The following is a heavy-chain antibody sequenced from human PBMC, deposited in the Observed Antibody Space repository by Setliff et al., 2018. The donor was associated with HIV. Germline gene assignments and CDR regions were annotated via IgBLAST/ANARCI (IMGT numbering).Heavy chain of an antibody. CDR2: IYYSGST. CDR3: ARVSQDLLGAFDI. V-gene: IGHV4-31*03. D-gene: IGHD7-27*01. CDR1: GDSINSGDSY. J-gene: IGHJ3*02. Sequence: KPSETLSLTCTVSGDSINSGDSYWTWIRHHPGKGLEWIGYIYYSGSTNYNPSLKSRVIISVDSSKNQFFLKLTSVTAADTAMYYCARVSQDLLGAFDIGGQGTMVTVSS.